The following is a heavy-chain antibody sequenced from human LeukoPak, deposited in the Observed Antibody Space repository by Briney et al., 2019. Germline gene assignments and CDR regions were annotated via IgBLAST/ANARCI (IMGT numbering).Heavy chain of an antibody. CDR2: IYSGGST. Sequence: GGSLRLSCAASEFSVGSNYMTWVRQAPGKGLEWVSLIYSGGSTYYADSVKGRFTISRDNSKNTLYLQMNSLRAEDTAVYYCAKDADFNYDSSGYYRDSSFDYWGQGTLVTVSS. J-gene: IGHJ4*02. CDR3: AKDADFNYDSSGYYRDSSFDY. V-gene: IGHV3-66*01. CDR1: EFSVGSNY. D-gene: IGHD3-22*01.